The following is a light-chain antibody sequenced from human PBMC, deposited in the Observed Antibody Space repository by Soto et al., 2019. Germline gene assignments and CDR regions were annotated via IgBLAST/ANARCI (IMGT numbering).Light chain of an antibody. CDR2: SAS. CDR3: QQSYITPPIT. CDR1: QSISPY. V-gene: IGKV1-39*01. J-gene: IGKJ5*01. Sequence: DIQMTQSPSSLSASVRDSFTITCLSSQSISPYLNWYQQKPGKAPNLLIYSASILESGVPSRFSGSGSGTDFTLTINNLQPEDFATYYCQQSYITPPITFGQGTRLEIK.